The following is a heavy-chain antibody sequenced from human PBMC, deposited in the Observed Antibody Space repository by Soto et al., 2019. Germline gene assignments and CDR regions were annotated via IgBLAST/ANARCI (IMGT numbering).Heavy chain of an antibody. J-gene: IGHJ4*02. Sequence: HEHLVQSGAEVKRPGASLKVSCKASGYSFTGYYIHWVRQAPGQGLELMGWINPDSGATNHAQNFQARVTPPSGTPTSTASMDLTSLTSYDTAVYYCARGDYMTGGHPFPAFVFWGQGTLVIVSS. V-gene: IGHV1-2*02. D-gene: IGHD2-8*02. CDR1: GYSFTGYY. CDR2: INPDSGAT. CDR3: ARGDYMTGGHPFPAFVF.